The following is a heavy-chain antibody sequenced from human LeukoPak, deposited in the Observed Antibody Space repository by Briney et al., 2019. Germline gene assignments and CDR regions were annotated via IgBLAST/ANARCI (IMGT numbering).Heavy chain of an antibody. CDR1: GYTFTSYG. J-gene: IGHJ4*02. CDR3: ATDPHDYVWGSYRKEYYFDY. D-gene: IGHD3-16*02. Sequence: ASVKVSCKASGYTFTSYGISWVRQAPGQGLEWMGWISAYNGNTNYAQKLQGRVTMTTDTSTSTAYMELRSLRSDDTAVYYCATDPHDYVWGSYRKEYYFDYWGQGTLVTVSS. V-gene: IGHV1-18*01. CDR2: ISAYNGNT.